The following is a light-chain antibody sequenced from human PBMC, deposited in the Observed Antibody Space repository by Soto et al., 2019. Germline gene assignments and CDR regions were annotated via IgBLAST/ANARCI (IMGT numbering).Light chain of an antibody. CDR3: LQDYTYPWT. J-gene: IGKJ1*01. Sequence: ATQMTQSPSSLSASVGDRVTISCRASQGISNYLAWYQQRPGKAPKLLIFGATTLQSGVPSRFSASGSGPDLTLTISSLQPEDFPTYYCLQDYTYPWTFGQGTKVEIK. CDR2: GAT. V-gene: IGKV1-6*01. CDR1: QGISNY.